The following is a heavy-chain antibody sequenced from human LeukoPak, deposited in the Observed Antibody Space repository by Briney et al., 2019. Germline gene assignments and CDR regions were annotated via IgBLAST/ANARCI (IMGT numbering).Heavy chain of an antibody. J-gene: IGHJ1*01. CDR3: AKKVVVGATSPYSDFQD. V-gene: IGHV3-23*01. CDR2: ISGSGVTT. D-gene: IGHD1-26*01. Sequence: GGSLRLSCVASGFTFSSYAMSWVRQAQGKGPEWVSAISGSGVTTHYAGSVKGRFSISRDNSKNTLYLQMNSLRAEDTALYYCAKKVVVGATSPYSDFQDWGQGTLVTVSS. CDR1: GFTFSSYA.